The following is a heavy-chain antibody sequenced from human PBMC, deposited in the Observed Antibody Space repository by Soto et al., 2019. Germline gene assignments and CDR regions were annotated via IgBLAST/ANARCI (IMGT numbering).Heavy chain of an antibody. CDR3: ARAGYCSSTSCDGGVVYGMDV. Sequence: LSLTCAVSGGSISSGGYSWSWIRQPPGKGLEWIGYIYHSGSTYYNPSLKSRVTISVDRSKNQFSLKLSSVTAADTAVYYCARAGYCSSTSCDGGVVYGMDVWGQGTTVTVSS. CDR1: GGSISSGGYS. V-gene: IGHV4-30-2*01. J-gene: IGHJ6*02. D-gene: IGHD2-2*01. CDR2: IYHSGST.